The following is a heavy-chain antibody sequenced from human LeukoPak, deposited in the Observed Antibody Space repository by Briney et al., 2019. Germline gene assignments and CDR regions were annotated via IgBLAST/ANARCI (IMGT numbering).Heavy chain of an antibody. V-gene: IGHV3-23*01. CDR2: ISGSGGST. J-gene: IGHJ6*03. D-gene: IGHD1-26*01. CDR1: GFTFSSYA. Sequence: PGGSLRLSCAASGFTFSSYAMSWVRQAPGKGLEWVSAISGSGGSTYYADSVKGRFTISRDNAENSLFLQMNSLRDEDTAVYYCARDPYSGGYGPYYYYYMDVWGKGTTATISS. CDR3: ARDPYSGGYGPYYYYYMDV.